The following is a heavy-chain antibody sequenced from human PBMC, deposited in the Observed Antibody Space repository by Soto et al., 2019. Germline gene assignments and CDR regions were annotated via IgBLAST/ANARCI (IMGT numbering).Heavy chain of an antibody. CDR3: ARDRGIYSYVLDGMDV. Sequence: QVQLVQSGAEVKKPGSSVQVSCKASGGTFSSYAISWVRQAPGQGLEWMGGIIPIFGTANYAQKFQGRVTITADESTSTAYMELSSLRSEDTAVYYCARDRGIYSYVLDGMDVWGQGTTVTVSS. D-gene: IGHD5-18*01. J-gene: IGHJ6*02. CDR1: GGTFSSYA. V-gene: IGHV1-69*01. CDR2: IIPIFGTA.